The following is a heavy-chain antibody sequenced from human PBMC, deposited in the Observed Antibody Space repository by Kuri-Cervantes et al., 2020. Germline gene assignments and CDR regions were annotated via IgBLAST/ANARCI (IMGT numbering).Heavy chain of an antibody. V-gene: IGHV3-23*01. CDR2: ISGSGGST. D-gene: IGHD6-13*01. CDR1: GFTFSSYA. J-gene: IGHJ4*02. Sequence: GTLKISCAASGFTFSSYAMSWVRQAPGKGLEWVSAISGSGGSTYYADSVKGRFTISRDNSKNTLYLQMNSLRAEDTAVYYCAKYLNSSSWYYFDYWGQGTLVTVSS. CDR3: AKYLNSSSWYYFDY.